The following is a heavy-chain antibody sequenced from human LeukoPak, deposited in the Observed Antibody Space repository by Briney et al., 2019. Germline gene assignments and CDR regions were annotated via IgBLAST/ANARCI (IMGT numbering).Heavy chain of an antibody. Sequence: SVKVSCKASGGTFGSYLISWVRQAPGKGLEWMGGIIPIFGTAHYAQKFQGRITITADESTSTVYMEMSSLRSEDTAMYCCAKEGDTALVTGYFDLWGRGTLVTVSS. CDR1: GGTFGSYL. V-gene: IGHV1-69*13. CDR3: AKEGDTALVTGYFDL. J-gene: IGHJ2*01. D-gene: IGHD5-18*01. CDR2: IIPIFGTA.